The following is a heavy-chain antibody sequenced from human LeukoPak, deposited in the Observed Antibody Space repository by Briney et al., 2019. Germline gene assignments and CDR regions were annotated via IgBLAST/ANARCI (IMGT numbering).Heavy chain of an antibody. CDR2: INSVGSST. Sequence: GGSLRLSCAASGFPFSSYWMHWVRQAPGKGLVWVSRINSVGSSTDYADSVKGRFTISRDNAKNTLHLYMNSLRVEDTAVYYCARGVAGQLDYWGQGGLVTVSS. CDR1: GFPFSSYW. J-gene: IGHJ4*02. D-gene: IGHD6-19*01. CDR3: ARGVAGQLDY. V-gene: IGHV3-74*01.